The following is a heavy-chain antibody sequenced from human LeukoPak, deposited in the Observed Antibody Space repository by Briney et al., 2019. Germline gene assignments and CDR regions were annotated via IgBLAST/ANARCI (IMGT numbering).Heavy chain of an antibody. CDR2: ISWNSGSI. CDR1: GFTFDDYA. Sequence: AGGSLRLSCAASGFTFDDYAMHWVRQAPGKGLEWVSGISWNSGSIGYADSVKGRFTISRDNAKNSLYLQMNSLRAEDMALYYCAKGTGIVGAIPHMDVWGKGTTVTVSS. D-gene: IGHD1-26*01. CDR3: AKGTGIVGAIPHMDV. J-gene: IGHJ6*03. V-gene: IGHV3-9*03.